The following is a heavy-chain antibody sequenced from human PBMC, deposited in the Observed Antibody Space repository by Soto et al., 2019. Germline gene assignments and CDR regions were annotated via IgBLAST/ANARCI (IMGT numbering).Heavy chain of an antibody. CDR3: ARDSYDSSGYTF. D-gene: IGHD3-22*01. CDR2: IYYSGST. V-gene: IGHV4-30-4*01. CDR1: GGSISSGDYY. Sequence: LSLTCTVSGGSISSGDYYWSWIRQPPGKGLEWIGYIYYSGSTYYNPSLKSRVTISVDTSKNQFSLKLSSVTAADTAVYYCARDSYDSSGYTFWGQGTLVTVSS. J-gene: IGHJ4*02.